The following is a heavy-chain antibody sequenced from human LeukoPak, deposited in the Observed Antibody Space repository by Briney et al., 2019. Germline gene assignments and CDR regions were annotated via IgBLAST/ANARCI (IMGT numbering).Heavy chain of an antibody. CDR1: GYTFTGYY. CDR3: ARDCSGGSCYFGFDY. V-gene: IGHV1-2*02. D-gene: IGHD2-15*01. Sequence: ASVKVSCKASGYTFTGYYMHWVRQAPGQGLEWMGWINPNSGGTNYAQKLQGRVTMTTDTSTSTAYMELGSLRSDDTAVYYCARDCSGGSCYFGFDYWGQGTLVTVSS. J-gene: IGHJ4*02. CDR2: INPNSGGT.